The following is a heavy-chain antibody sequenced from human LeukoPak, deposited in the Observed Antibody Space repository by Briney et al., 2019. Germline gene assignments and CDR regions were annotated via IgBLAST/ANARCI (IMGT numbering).Heavy chain of an antibody. CDR3: AKDGPNSWFGEAT. CDR2: ISYDGSIK. V-gene: IGHV3-30*18. CDR1: GFTFSSYG. Sequence: PGRSLRLSCAASGFTFSSYGMHWVRQAPGKGLEWMALISYDGSIKYYADSVKGRFTISRDNSKNTLYLRMNSLRAEDTAVYYCAKDGPNSWFGEATWGQGTLVTVSS. D-gene: IGHD3-10*01. J-gene: IGHJ5*02.